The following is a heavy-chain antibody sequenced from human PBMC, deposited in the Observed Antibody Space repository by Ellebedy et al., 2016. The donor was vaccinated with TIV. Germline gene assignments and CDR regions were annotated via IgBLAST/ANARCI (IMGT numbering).Heavy chain of an antibody. V-gene: IGHV1-46*01. Sequence: AASVKVSCKASGYTFTSYYMHWVRQAPGQGLEWMGIINPSGGSTSYAQKFQGRVTITADESTSTAYMELSSLRSEDTAVYYCARSGSVYGSGSYYQYYYYGMDVWGQGTTVTVSS. D-gene: IGHD3-10*01. CDR3: ARSGSVYGSGSYYQYYYYGMDV. CDR1: GYTFTSYY. CDR2: INPSGGST. J-gene: IGHJ6*02.